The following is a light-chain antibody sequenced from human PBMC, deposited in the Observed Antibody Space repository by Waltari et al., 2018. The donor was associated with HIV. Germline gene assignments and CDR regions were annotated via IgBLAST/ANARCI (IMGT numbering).Light chain of an antibody. CDR2: VNSEGRH. J-gene: IGLJ3*02. CDR1: SGHSNYA. V-gene: IGLV4-69*02. Sequence: QLVLTQSPSASASLGASVKLTCTLSSGHSNYAIAWHQQRPEKGPRYLLKVNSEGRHSKGDGVSDRFSDSSSGAERHLIISSLQSEDEADYYCQTWGTGIRVFGGGTKLTVL. CDR3: QTWGTGIRV.